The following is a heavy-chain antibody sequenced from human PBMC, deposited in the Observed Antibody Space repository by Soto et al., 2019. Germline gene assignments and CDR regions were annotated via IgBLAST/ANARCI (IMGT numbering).Heavy chain of an antibody. D-gene: IGHD4-17*01. CDR1: GFTFSDFY. J-gene: IGHJ6*02. CDR2: ISSSGSLI. Sequence: GGSLRLSCAASGFTFSDFYMSWVRQAPGKGLEWISYISSSGSLIYYADSVKGRFTISRDNANNSLYLQMNSLRVEDTAVYYCVRDPPPDSETVYMDVWGQRNTVPVS. CDR3: VRDPPPDSETVYMDV. V-gene: IGHV3-11*01.